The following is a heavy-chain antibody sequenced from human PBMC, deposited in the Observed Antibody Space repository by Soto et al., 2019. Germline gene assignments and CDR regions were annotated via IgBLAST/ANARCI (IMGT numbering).Heavy chain of an antibody. CDR2: IYHSGST. J-gene: IGHJ4*01. Sequence: TLSLTCAVSGASISSGNWWSWVRQSPGKGLEWIGEIYHSGSTNHNPSLKSRVIISVDKSRNQFSLKLSSLTAADTAVYFCASHRGNTFGPYDDWGQGNQVTVS. CDR1: GASISSGNW. V-gene: IGHV4-4*01. D-gene: IGHD3-16*01. CDR3: ASHRGNTFGPYDD.